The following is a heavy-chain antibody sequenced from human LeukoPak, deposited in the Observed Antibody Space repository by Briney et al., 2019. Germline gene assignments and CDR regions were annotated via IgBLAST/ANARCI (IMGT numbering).Heavy chain of an antibody. CDR1: GGSISSGSYY. Sequence: SETLSLTCTVSGGSISSGSYYWSWIRQPAGKGLEWIGRIYTSGSTNYNPSLKSRVTISVDTSKNQFSLKLSSVTAADTAVYYCARQLPPMAWGQGTLVTVSS. J-gene: IGHJ4*02. D-gene: IGHD5-24*01. CDR2: IYTSGST. CDR3: ARQLPPMA. V-gene: IGHV4-61*02.